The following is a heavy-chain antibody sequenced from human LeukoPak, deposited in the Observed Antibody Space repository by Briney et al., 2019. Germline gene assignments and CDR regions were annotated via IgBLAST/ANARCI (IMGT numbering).Heavy chain of an antibody. D-gene: IGHD3-3*01. V-gene: IGHV3-9*01. Sequence: PGGSLRLSCAASGFTFDDYAMHWVRQAPGKGLEWVSGISWNSGSIGYADSVKGRFTISRDNAKNSLYLQMNSLRAEDTALYYCAKAHSCGDPNYDFDYWGQGTLVTISS. CDR3: AKAHSCGDPNYDFDY. J-gene: IGHJ4*02. CDR1: GFTFDDYA. CDR2: ISWNSGSI.